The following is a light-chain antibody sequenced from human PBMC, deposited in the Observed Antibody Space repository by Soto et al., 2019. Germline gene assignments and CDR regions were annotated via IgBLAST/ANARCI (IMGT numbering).Light chain of an antibody. CDR3: QQYGSSPRT. J-gene: IGKJ1*01. Sequence: EIELTQSPGTLSLSPGERGTLSCRASQSVSSSYLAWYQQKPGQAPRLLIYGASSRATGIPDRFSGSGSGTDFTLTISRLESEDFAVYYCQQYGSSPRTFGQGTKVEIK. CDR2: GAS. CDR1: QSVSSSY. V-gene: IGKV3-20*01.